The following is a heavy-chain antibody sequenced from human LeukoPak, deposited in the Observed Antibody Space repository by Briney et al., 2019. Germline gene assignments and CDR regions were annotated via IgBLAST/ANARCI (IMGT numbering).Heavy chain of an antibody. V-gene: IGHV3-7*01. CDR1: GFTFSSYW. CDR2: MNRDGSEK. CDR3: AKDRGDGYYGMDV. J-gene: IGHJ6*02. Sequence: GGSLRLSCAASGFTFSSYWMSWVRQAPGKGLEWVANMNRDGSEKNYVDSIKGRFTISRDNAANSLYLQMNSLRVEDTAVYYCAKDRGDGYYGMDVWGQGTTVTVSS. D-gene: IGHD2-21*02.